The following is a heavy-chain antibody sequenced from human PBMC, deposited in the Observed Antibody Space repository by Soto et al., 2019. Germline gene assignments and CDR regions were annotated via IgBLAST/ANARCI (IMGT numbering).Heavy chain of an antibody. CDR2: IYYSGST. J-gene: IGHJ4*02. CDR1: GGSISSGGYY. CDR3: ARERTYYYGSGSYQYFDY. Sequence: QVQLQESGPGLVKPSQILSLTCTVSGGSISSGGYYWSWIRQHPGKGLEWIGYIYYSGSTYYNPSLKSRVTISVDTSKNQFSLKLSSVTAADTAVYYCARERTYYYGSGSYQYFDYWGQGTLVTVSS. V-gene: IGHV4-31*03. D-gene: IGHD3-10*01.